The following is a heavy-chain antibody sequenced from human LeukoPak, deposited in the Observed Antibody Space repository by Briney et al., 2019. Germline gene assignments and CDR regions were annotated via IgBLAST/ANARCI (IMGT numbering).Heavy chain of an antibody. CDR3: ARWRWNSGLPGFDS. Sequence: GGSLRVSCAASGFTTSNYWMSWVRQAPGRGVEWVANIKQDGSEKYYVDSVKGGFTISRDNAKNSLYLQMNRLRAEDTAVYYGARWRWNSGLPGFDSWGQGTLVSVSS. J-gene: IGHJ4*02. D-gene: IGHD1/OR15-1a*01. V-gene: IGHV3-7*03. CDR1: GFTTSNYW. CDR2: IKQDGSEK.